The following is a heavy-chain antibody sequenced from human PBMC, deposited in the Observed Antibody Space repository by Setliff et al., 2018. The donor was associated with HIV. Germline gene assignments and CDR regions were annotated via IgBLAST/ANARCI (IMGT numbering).Heavy chain of an antibody. D-gene: IGHD3-22*01. Sequence: GGSLRLSCAASGFTSRTYVMSWVRQAPGKGLEWVSGISGSGGSTYYADSVKGRFTISRDNSKNTLYLQMDSLRPEDTAFYYCAKDGPHDRSGRYYSALDSWGQGTLVTVSS. CDR2: ISGSGGST. J-gene: IGHJ4*02. CDR3: AKDGPHDRSGRYYSALDS. V-gene: IGHV3-23*01. CDR1: GFTSRTYV.